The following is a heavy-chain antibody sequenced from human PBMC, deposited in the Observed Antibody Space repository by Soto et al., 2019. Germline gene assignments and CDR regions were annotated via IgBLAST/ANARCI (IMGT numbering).Heavy chain of an antibody. CDR3: AKDYTFDY. CDR1: GFTFSSYA. Sequence: EVQLLESGGGLVQPGGSLRLSCAASGFTFSSYAMSWVRQAPGKGLEWVAAISGGGGSTYYANSVKGRFTLSRDNSKNPLDLQMNSLRAEDTAVYYCAKDYTFDYWGQGTLVTVSS. J-gene: IGHJ4*02. V-gene: IGHV3-23*01. CDR2: ISGGGGST. D-gene: IGHD4-4*01.